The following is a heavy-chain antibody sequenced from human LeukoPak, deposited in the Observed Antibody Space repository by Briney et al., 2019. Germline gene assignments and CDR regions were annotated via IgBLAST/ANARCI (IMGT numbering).Heavy chain of an antibody. D-gene: IGHD4-23*01. J-gene: IGHJ5*02. CDR1: GDSISDYY. V-gene: IGHV4-59*01. CDR2: VYYSGST. Sequence: LETLSLTCTVSGDSISDYYWSWIRQSPGKGLEWIGEVYYSGSTHYNPSLKSQVTISLDTSKNQFSLRLRSVTSADTAVYYCARELDGNGGWFDPWGREILVTVSS. CDR3: ARELDGNGGWFDP.